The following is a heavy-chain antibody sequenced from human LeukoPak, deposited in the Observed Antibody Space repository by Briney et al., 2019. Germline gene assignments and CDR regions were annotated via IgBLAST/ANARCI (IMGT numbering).Heavy chain of an antibody. Sequence: SETLSLTCTVSGGSISSYYWSWIRQPPGKGLEWIGYIYTSGSTIYNPSLKSRVTISVDTSKNQFSLKLSSVTAADTAVYYCATNSYGRPFDYWGQGTLVTVSS. J-gene: IGHJ4*02. CDR3: ATNSYGRPFDY. D-gene: IGHD5-18*01. V-gene: IGHV4-4*09. CDR1: GGSISSYY. CDR2: IYTSGST.